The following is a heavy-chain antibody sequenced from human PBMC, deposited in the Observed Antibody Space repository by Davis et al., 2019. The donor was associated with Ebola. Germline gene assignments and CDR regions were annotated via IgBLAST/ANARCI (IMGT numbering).Heavy chain of an antibody. J-gene: IGHJ6*02. D-gene: IGHD6-13*01. CDR2: ISDSSGSI. Sequence: PGGSLRLSCAASGFTFNTYAMSWVRQAPGKGLEWVSTISDSSGSILYADSVKGRFTISRDNSKNTLYMQMNSLRSEDAAVYYCAKALGHRIAPAMDVWGQGTTVTVSS. CDR3: AKALGHRIAPAMDV. V-gene: IGHV3-23*01. CDR1: GFTFNTYA.